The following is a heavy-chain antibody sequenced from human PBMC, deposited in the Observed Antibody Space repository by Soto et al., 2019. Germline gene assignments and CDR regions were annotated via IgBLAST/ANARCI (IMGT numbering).Heavy chain of an antibody. D-gene: IGHD4-17*01. Sequence: GGSLRLSCAASGFTFSSYAMSWVRQAPGKGLEWVSAISGSGGSTYYADSVKGRFTISRDNSKNTLYLQMNSLRAEDTAVYYCAKDLAYGDYVGYFDYWGQGTLVTVSS. V-gene: IGHV3-23*01. CDR2: ISGSGGST. J-gene: IGHJ4*02. CDR1: GFTFSSYA. CDR3: AKDLAYGDYVGYFDY.